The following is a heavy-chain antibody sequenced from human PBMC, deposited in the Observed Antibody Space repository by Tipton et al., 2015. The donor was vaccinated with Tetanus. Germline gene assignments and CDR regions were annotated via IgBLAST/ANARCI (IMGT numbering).Heavy chain of an antibody. V-gene: IGHV3-11*01. CDR2: ISHTGTTT. J-gene: IGHJ6*02. D-gene: IGHD6-6*01. CDR3: ARSESRIAPRIPWGMDI. Sequence: SLRLSCAASGFTFSAYYMSWIRLAPGKGLEWISHISHTGTTTYYSASVMGRFTVSRDNTKNSLYLEINSLRAEDTAVYYCARSESRIAPRIPWGMDIWGQGTTVTVSS. CDR1: GFTFSAYY.